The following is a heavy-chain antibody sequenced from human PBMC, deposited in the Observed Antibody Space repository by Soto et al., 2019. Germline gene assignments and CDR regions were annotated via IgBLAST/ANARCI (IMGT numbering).Heavy chain of an antibody. J-gene: IGHJ4*02. CDR3: ARDQGYYDSIGYIDY. Sequence: GGSLRPSCAAAGFTFSDYYMSWIRPAPGKGLEWVSYISSSGRIIYYGDSVKGRFTISRENARNSLYPQWNSLRAEDTAVYYCARDQGYYDSIGYIDYWGQGTLVTVSS. CDR1: GFTFSDYY. V-gene: IGHV3-11*01. CDR2: ISSSGRII. D-gene: IGHD3-22*01.